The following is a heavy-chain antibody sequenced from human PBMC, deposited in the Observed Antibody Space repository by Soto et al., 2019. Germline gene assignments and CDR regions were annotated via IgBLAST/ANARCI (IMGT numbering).Heavy chain of an antibody. Sequence: SETLSLTCTVSGGSITTYYWSWIRQPPGKGLEWIGYIYYSGSTNYNPSLKSRVSISVDTSKNQFSLKLSSVTAADTAVYYCARFREASWFDPWGQGTLVTVSS. V-gene: IGHV4-59*01. CDR1: GGSITTYY. CDR2: IYYSGST. CDR3: ARFREASWFDP. J-gene: IGHJ5*02. D-gene: IGHD3-10*01.